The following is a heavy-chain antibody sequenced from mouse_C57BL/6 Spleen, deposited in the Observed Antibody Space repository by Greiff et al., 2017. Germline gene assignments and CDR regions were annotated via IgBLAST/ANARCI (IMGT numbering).Heavy chain of an antibody. CDR2: IRLKSDNYAT. CDR3: TGRDGYYHYYAMDY. CDR1: GFTFSNYW. D-gene: IGHD2-3*01. J-gene: IGHJ4*01. V-gene: IGHV6-3*01. Sequence: EVKLEESGGGLVQPGGSMKLSCVASGFTFSNYWMNWVRQSPEKGLEWVAQIRLKSDNYATHYAESVKGRFTISRDDSKSSVYLQMNNLRAEDTGIYYCTGRDGYYHYYAMDYWGQGTSVTVSS.